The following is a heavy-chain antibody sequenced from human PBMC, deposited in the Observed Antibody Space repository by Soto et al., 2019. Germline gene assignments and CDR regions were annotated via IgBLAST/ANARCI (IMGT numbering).Heavy chain of an antibody. J-gene: IGHJ4*02. CDR3: ARAFSSGYYYPYYFDY. D-gene: IGHD3-22*01. CDR1: GFTFSSYS. V-gene: IGHV3-21*01. CDR2: ISSSSSYI. Sequence: PGGSLRLSCAASGFTFSSYSMNWVRQAPGKGLEWVSSISSSSSYIYYADSVKGRFTISRDNAKNSLYLQMNSLRAEDTAVYYCARAFSSGYYYPYYFDYWGQGTLVTVSS.